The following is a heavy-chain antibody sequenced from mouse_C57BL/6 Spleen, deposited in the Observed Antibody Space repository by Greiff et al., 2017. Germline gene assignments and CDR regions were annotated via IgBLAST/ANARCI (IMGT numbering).Heavy chain of an antibody. J-gene: IGHJ3*01. CDR3: ASQTPYCYGSSYGFAY. D-gene: IGHD1-1*01. Sequence: QVQLQQPGAELVRPGSSVKLSCKASGYTFTSYWMHWVKQRPGQGLEWIGVIDPSDSYTNYNQKFKGKATLTVDTSSSTAYMQRSSLPSEDSAVYYCASQTPYCYGSSYGFAYWGQGTLGTVSA. CDR1: GYTFTSYW. CDR2: IDPSDSYT. V-gene: IGHV1-59*01.